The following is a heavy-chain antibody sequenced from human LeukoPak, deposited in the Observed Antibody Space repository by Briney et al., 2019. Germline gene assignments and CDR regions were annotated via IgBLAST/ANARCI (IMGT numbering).Heavy chain of an antibody. CDR1: GGSFSSSTYY. D-gene: IGHD2-8*02. CDR2: SYSGGST. CDR3: ARSGSGGWLDY. V-gene: IGHV4-39*01. J-gene: IGHJ4*02. Sequence: SESLSLTCTVSGGSFSSSTYYWGWIRQPPGKGLEWVGSSYSGGSTYYNPSLERLLTITVDSSKKQFLLKVSLVAGANTGSYFCARSGSGGWLDYWGQGTLVTVSS.